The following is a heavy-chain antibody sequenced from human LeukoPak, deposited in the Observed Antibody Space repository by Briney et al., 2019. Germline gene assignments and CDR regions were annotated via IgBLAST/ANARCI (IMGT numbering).Heavy chain of an antibody. Sequence: PSETLSLTCAVYGGSFSGYYWSWIRQPPGKGLEWIGEINHSGSTNYNPSLKSRVTISVDTSKNQFSLKLSSVTAADTAVYYCARGRSEYSDWLLPTAFDYWGQGTLVTVSS. J-gene: IGHJ4*02. CDR2: INHSGST. CDR3: ARGRSEYSDWLLPTAFDY. CDR1: GGSFSGYY. D-gene: IGHD3-9*01. V-gene: IGHV4-34*01.